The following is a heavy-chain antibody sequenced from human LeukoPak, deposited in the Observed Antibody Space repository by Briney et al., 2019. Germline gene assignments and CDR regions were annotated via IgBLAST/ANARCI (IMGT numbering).Heavy chain of an antibody. J-gene: IGHJ5*02. CDR1: GFTFSSYG. Sequence: GGSLRLSCAASGFTFSSYGMHWVRQAPGKGLEWGAVIWYDGSNKYYAESVKGRVTILRDNSNNTLYLQMNSLRAEDTAVYYCARDGYDSSGSGLAYNWFDPWGQGTLVTVSS. CDR2: IWYDGSNK. D-gene: IGHD3-22*01. CDR3: ARDGYDSSGSGLAYNWFDP. V-gene: IGHV3-33*01.